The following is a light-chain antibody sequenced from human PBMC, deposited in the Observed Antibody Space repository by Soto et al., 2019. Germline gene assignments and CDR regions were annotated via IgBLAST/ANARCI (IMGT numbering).Light chain of an antibody. CDR2: AAS. CDR3: QERSNWPPP. J-gene: IGKJ5*01. Sequence: AIRVTQSPSLFSASTGDRVTITCRASQGISSYLAWYQQKPGKAPKLLIYAASSLQSGVPSRFSGSGSGTYVTLTISSLEPEDCAVYYCQERSNWPPPFGQRTRPEI. CDR1: QGISSY. V-gene: IGKV1-8*01.